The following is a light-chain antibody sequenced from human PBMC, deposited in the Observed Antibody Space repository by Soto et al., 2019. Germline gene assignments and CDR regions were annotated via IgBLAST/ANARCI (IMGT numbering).Light chain of an antibody. CDR3: QHYDNSPLSPVVT. Sequence: EMVLTQSPGTLSLSPGERATLSCRASQSISSTFLVWYQPKLGQPPRLLIYGASSRATGIPDRFSGSGSGTDFSLTITRLEPEDFAVYYCQHYDNSPLSPVVTFGQGTRLEIK. CDR2: GAS. V-gene: IGKV3-20*01. CDR1: QSISSTF. J-gene: IGKJ5*01.